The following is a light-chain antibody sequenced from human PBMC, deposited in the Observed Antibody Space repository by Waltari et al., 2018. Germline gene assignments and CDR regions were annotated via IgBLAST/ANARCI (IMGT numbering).Light chain of an antibody. J-gene: IGLJ3*02. CDR2: RNN. CDR1: SPNIGSNS. CDR3: AVWDDSLSGPV. Sequence: QSVLTQPPSTSGAPGQRVAISCSGSSPNIGSNSVYWYQQLPGTAPKLLIYRNNQRPSGVPDRFSGSKSGTSASLAISGLRSEDESDYYCAVWDDSLSGPVLGGGTKLTVL. V-gene: IGLV1-47*01.